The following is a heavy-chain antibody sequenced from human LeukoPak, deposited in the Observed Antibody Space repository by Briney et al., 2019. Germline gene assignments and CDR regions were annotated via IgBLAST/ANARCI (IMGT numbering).Heavy chain of an antibody. CDR1: GYTFTSYG. Sequence: ASVKVSCKASGYTFTSYGISWVRQAPGQGLEWMGWISAYNGNTNYAQKLQGRVTMTTDTSTSTAYTELRSLRSDDTAVYYCARLHYYDSSGYYLGYWGQGTLVTVSS. CDR2: ISAYNGNT. D-gene: IGHD3-22*01. J-gene: IGHJ4*02. CDR3: ARLHYYDSSGYYLGY. V-gene: IGHV1-18*01.